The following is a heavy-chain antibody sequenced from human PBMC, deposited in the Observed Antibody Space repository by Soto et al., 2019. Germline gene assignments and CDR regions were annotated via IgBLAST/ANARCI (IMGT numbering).Heavy chain of an antibody. CDR1: GGSISSYY. Sequence: NPSETLSLTCTVSGGSISSYYWSWIRQPPGKGLEWIGYIYYSGSTNYNPSLKSRVTISVDTSKNQFSLKLSSVTAADTAVYYCARVAYDSSGYYYRGPEPLKYSFDYWGQGTLVTLSS. CDR3: ARVAYDSSGYYYRGPEPLKYSFDY. CDR2: IYYSGST. D-gene: IGHD3-22*01. V-gene: IGHV4-59*01. J-gene: IGHJ4*02.